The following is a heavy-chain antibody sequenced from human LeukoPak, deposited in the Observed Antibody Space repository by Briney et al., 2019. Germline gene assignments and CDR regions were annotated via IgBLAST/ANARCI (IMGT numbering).Heavy chain of an antibody. CDR2: IKRKTDGGTT. Sequence: GGSLRLSCAASGFTFSNAWMSWVRQAPGKGLEWVGRIKRKTDGGTTDYAAPVKGRFTISRDDSKNTLYLQMNSLKTEDTAVYYCTGVAIFGVVRYYYYGMDVWGQGTTVTVSS. D-gene: IGHD3-3*01. J-gene: IGHJ6*02. CDR1: GFTFSNAW. CDR3: TGVAIFGVVRYYYYGMDV. V-gene: IGHV3-15*01.